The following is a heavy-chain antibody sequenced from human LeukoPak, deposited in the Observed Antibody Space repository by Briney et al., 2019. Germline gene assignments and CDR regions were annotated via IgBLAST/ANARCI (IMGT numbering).Heavy chain of an antibody. CDR2: IYYSGST. D-gene: IGHD4-17*01. V-gene: IGHV4-30-4*01. Sequence: SQTLSLTCTVSGGSISSGDYYWSWIRQPPGKGREWIGYIYYSGSTYYNPSLESRVTISVDTSKNQFSLKLSSVAAADTAVYYCARTTQEYGGYGTGYYYGMDVWGQGTTVTVSS. CDR3: ARTTQEYGGYGTGYYYGMDV. CDR1: GGSISSGDYY. J-gene: IGHJ6*02.